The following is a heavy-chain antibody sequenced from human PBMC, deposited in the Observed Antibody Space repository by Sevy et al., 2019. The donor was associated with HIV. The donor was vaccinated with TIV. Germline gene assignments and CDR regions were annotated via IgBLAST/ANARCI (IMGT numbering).Heavy chain of an antibody. V-gene: IGHV1-2*06. CDR1: GYTFTGYY. CDR3: AREYSCLITIFGVEPSYYYGMDV. D-gene: IGHD3-3*01. Sequence: ASVKVSCKASGYTFTGYYMHWVRQAPGQGLEWMGRINPNSGGTNYAQKFQGRVTMTRDTSISTAYMELSRLRSDDTAVYYCAREYSCLITIFGVEPSYYYGMDVWGQGTTVTVSS. J-gene: IGHJ6*02. CDR2: INPNSGGT.